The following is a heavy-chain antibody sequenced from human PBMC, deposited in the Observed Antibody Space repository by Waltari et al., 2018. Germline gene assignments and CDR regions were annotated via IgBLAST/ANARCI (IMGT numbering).Heavy chain of an antibody. D-gene: IGHD3-10*01. Sequence: QVQLQESGPGLVKPSQTLSLTCTVSGGSISSGGYYWSWIRQHPGKGLEWIGYIYYSGSTYYNPSLKSRVTRSVDTSKNQFSLKLSSVTAADTAVYYCARGVRSGSNFDYWGQGTLVTVSS. CDR1: GGSISSGGYY. V-gene: IGHV4-31*03. J-gene: IGHJ4*02. CDR3: ARGVRSGSNFDY. CDR2: IYYSGST.